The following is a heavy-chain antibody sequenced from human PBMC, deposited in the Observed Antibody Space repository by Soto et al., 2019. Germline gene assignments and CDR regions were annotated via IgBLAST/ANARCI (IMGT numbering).Heavy chain of an antibody. J-gene: IGHJ4*02. D-gene: IGHD3-10*01. V-gene: IGHV3-23*01. CDR3: AKHRMPGTTGEFDDY. CDR1: GFTFSSYA. Sequence: PGGSLRLSCAASGFTFSSYAMSWVRQAPGKGLEWVSTISGSGGSTYYADSVKGRFTISRDNSKNTLYLQMDSLRAEEAAVYYCAKHRMPGTTGEFDDYWGQGTLVTVSS. CDR2: ISGSGGST.